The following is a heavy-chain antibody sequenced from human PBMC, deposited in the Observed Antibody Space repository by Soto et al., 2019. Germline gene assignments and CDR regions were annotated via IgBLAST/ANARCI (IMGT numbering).Heavy chain of an antibody. CDR3: AREQLLWFGELIRYYGMDV. V-gene: IGHV1-2*04. J-gene: IGHJ6*02. Sequence: GASVKVSCKASGYTFTGYYMHWVRQAPGQGLEWMGWINPNSGGTNYAQKFQGWVTMTRDTSISTAYMELSRLRSDDTAVYYCAREQLLWFGELIRYYGMDVWGQGTTVTVSS. CDR1: GYTFTGYY. CDR2: INPNSGGT. D-gene: IGHD3-10*01.